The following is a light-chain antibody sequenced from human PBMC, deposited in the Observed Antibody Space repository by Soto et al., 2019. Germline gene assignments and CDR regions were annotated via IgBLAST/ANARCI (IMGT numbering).Light chain of an antibody. CDR1: QTVLYSSNNKNY. V-gene: IGKV4-1*01. Sequence: DIVMTQSPEYLAVSLGERATINCKSSQTVLYSSNNKNYLAWYQQKPGQPPKLLIYWASTRESGVPDRFSGSGSGTDFTLTISSLQAEDVAVYYCQQYYSIPYTFGQGTKLEIK. CDR3: QQYYSIPYT. J-gene: IGKJ2*01. CDR2: WAS.